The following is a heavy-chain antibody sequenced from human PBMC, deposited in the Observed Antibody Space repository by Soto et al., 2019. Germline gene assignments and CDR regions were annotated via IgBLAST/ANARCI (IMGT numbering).Heavy chain of an antibody. D-gene: IGHD2-15*01. J-gene: IGHJ1*01. CDR3: ARASSGLYCSGASCYSISSPTAEYFQH. Sequence: ASVKVSCKASGYTFTSYGISWVRQAPGQGLEWMGWISAYNGNTNYAQKLQGRVTMTTDTSTSTAYMELRSLRSDDTAVYYCARASSGLYCSGASCYSISSPTAEYFQHWGQGTLVTVSS. V-gene: IGHV1-18*01. CDR2: ISAYNGNT. CDR1: GYTFTSYG.